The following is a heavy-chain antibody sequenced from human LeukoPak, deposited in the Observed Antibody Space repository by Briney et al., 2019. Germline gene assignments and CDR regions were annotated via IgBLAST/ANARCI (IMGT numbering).Heavy chain of an antibody. V-gene: IGHV1-69*01. CDR3: AETHGVP. CDR2: LIPMLGAA. Sequence: GSSVKVSCKASGGTFSSYAVNWVRQAPGQGLEWVGGLIPMLGAANYAQKFQGRVAITADESTNTAYMELSSLTSGDTAIYYCAETHGVPWGQGTLVTVSS. D-gene: IGHD2-8*01. J-gene: IGHJ4*02. CDR1: GGTFSSYA.